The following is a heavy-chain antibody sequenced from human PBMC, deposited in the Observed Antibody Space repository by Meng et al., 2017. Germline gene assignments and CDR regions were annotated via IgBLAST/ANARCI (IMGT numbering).Heavy chain of an antibody. D-gene: IGHD5-18*01. J-gene: IGHJ5*02. V-gene: IGHV4-34*01. CDR3: ARADRRVGSYGPNWFDP. Sequence: QVHLQRCGAALLKPSETLSLTCAVYGGSFSGYYWSWIRQHPGKGLEWIGYIYYSGSTYYNPSLKSLVTISVDTSKNQFSLKLSSVTAADTAVYYCARADRRVGSYGPNWFDPWGQGTLVTVSS. CDR1: GGSFSGYY. CDR2: IYYSGST.